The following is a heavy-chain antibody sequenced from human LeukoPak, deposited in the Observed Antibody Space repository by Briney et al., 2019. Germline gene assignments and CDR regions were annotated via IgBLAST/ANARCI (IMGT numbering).Heavy chain of an antibody. D-gene: IGHD5-18*01. CDR3: AKDMIQLWAFDY. CDR2: ISWDSGSI. V-gene: IGHV3-9*01. CDR1: GFTFDDYA. Sequence: GGSLRLSCAASGFTFDDYAMHWVRHAPGKGLDWVSGISWDSGSIGYADSVKGRFTMSRDNAKNSLYLQMNSLRAEDTALYYCAKDMIQLWAFDYWGQGTLVTVSS. J-gene: IGHJ4*02.